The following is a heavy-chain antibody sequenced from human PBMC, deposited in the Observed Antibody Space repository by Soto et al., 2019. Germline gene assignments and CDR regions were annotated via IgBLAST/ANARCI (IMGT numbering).Heavy chain of an antibody. CDR3: VRWSYAMDV. J-gene: IGHJ6*02. D-gene: IGHD2-2*01. CDR2: INGDGRTT. V-gene: IGHV3-74*01. Sequence: GGSLRLSCAASGFTFSSYWMYWVRQAPGKGLVWVSRINGDGRTTSYADSVKGRFTISRDNAKNTLYLQINSPRAEDTAVYYCVRWSYAMDVWGQGTTVTVSS. CDR1: GFTFSSYW.